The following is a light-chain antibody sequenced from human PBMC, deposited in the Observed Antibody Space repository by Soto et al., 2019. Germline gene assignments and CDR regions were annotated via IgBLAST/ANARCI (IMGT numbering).Light chain of an antibody. CDR2: KAS. Sequence: DIQMTQSPSTLSASVGDRVTITCRASQSISSWLAWYQQKPGKAPKLLIYKASSLESGVSSRFSGSGSGTHFTLTISSLQPEDFATYYCQQLHGYPITFGQGTRLEIK. CDR1: QSISSW. CDR3: QQLHGYPIT. V-gene: IGKV1-5*03. J-gene: IGKJ5*01.